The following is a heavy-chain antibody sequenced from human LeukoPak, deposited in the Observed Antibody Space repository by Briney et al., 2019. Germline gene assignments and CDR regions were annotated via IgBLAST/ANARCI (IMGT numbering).Heavy chain of an antibody. Sequence: LGASVKLSCKASGYTFTGYYMHWVRQAPGQGLEWMGWINPNSGSTNYAQRFQGRVTMTRDTSISTAYMELSRLRSDDTAVYYCARDPEPPPTLCSSTSCPPNWFDPWGQGTLVTVSS. D-gene: IGHD2-2*01. V-gene: IGHV1-2*03. CDR2: INPNSGST. J-gene: IGHJ5*02. CDR3: ARDPEPPPTLCSSTSCPPNWFDP. CDR1: GYTFTGYY.